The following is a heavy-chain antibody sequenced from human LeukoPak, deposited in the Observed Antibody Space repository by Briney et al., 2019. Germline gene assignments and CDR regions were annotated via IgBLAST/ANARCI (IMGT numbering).Heavy chain of an antibody. V-gene: IGHV4-59*01. CDR3: ARTPHYSNYGESYNWFDP. CDR2: IYYSGST. CDR1: GGSISSYY. D-gene: IGHD4-11*01. Sequence: SETLSLTCTVSGGSISSYYWSWIRQPPGKGLEWIGYIYYSGSTNYNPSLKSRVTISVDTSKNQFSLKLSSVTAADTAVYYCARTPHYSNYGESYNWFDPWGQGTLVTVSS. J-gene: IGHJ5*02.